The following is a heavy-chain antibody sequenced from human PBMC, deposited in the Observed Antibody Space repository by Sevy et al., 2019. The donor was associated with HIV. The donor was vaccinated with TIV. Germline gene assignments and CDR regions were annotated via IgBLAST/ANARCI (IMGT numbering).Heavy chain of an antibody. CDR3: ARVYSGYYNS. CDR1: GFTFSSYW. D-gene: IGHD1-26*01. CDR2: INTDGSST. J-gene: IGHJ4*02. V-gene: IGHV3-74*01. Sequence: GGSLRLSCATSGFTFSSYWMHWVRQAPGKGLVWVSRINTDGSSTTYADSVKGRFTISRNNAENTLYLQMNSLRAEDTAVYYCARVYSGYYNSWGQGTLVTVSS.